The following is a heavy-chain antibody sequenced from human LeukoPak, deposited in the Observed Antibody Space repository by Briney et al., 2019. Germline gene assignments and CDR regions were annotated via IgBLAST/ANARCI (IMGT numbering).Heavy chain of an antibody. Sequence: SETLSLTCAVYGGSFSCYYWSWIRQPPGKGLEWIGEINHSGSTNYNPSLKSRVTISVDTSKNQFSLKLSSVTAADTAVYYCAREGYFTYFDYWGQGTLVTVSS. J-gene: IGHJ4*02. D-gene: IGHD3-22*01. V-gene: IGHV4-34*01. CDR1: GGSFSCYY. CDR2: INHSGST. CDR3: AREGYFTYFDY.